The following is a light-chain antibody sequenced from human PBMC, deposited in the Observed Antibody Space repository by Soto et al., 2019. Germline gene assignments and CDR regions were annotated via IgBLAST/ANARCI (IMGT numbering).Light chain of an antibody. J-gene: IGKJ5*01. Sequence: SRMTHSPSSRSASTGDRVSMACVASQDISIWLAWYQQKPGKAPNLLIYAASNLQSGVPSRFSGSGSGTDFTLTISSLQPEDFATYYCQQANSFPITFAQGTRLEIK. V-gene: IGKV1-12*01. CDR3: QQANSFPIT. CDR1: QDISIW. CDR2: AAS.